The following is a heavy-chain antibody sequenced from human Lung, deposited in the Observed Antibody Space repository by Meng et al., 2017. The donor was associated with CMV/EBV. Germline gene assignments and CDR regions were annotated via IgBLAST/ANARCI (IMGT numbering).Heavy chain of an antibody. J-gene: IGHJ4*02. CDR3: ARDNWNYDQKLFDY. D-gene: IGHD1-7*01. CDR2: IYHSGST. CDR1: GYSISSGYY. Sequence: SETXSLTCTVSGYSISSGYYWGWIRQPPGKGLEWIGSIYHSGSTYYNPSLKSRVTISVDTPKNQFSLKLSSVTAADTAVYYCARDNWNYDQKLFDYWGQGTLVTVSS. V-gene: IGHV4-38-2*02.